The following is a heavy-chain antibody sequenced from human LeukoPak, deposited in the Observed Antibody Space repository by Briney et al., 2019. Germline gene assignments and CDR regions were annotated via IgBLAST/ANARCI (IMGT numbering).Heavy chain of an antibody. V-gene: IGHV1-2*02. D-gene: IGHD3-22*01. CDR1: GYTFTGYY. J-gene: IGHJ5*02. CDR3: ARGVRNYYDSPRGWFDP. Sequence: GGSVKVSCKASGYTFTGYYMHWVRQAPGQGLEWMGWINPNSGGTNYAQKFQGRVTMTRDMSTSTVYMELSSLRSEDTAVYYCARGVRNYYDSPRGWFDPWGQGTLVTVSS. CDR2: INPNSGGT.